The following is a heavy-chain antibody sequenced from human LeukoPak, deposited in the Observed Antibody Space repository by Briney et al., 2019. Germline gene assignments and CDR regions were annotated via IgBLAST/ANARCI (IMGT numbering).Heavy chain of an antibody. Sequence: GGSLRLSCRTSGFNFGDYAMSWVRQAPGQGLEWVGFIRTKPYGGTPDYAASVKGRLTITVDDSKSIAYLRMNSLETEDTAVYYCTRDLHGDDAFDVWGQGTMVTVSS. J-gene: IGHJ3*01. CDR3: TRDLHGDDAFDV. CDR2: IRTKPYGGTP. CDR1: GFNFGDYA. D-gene: IGHD4-17*01. V-gene: IGHV3-49*04.